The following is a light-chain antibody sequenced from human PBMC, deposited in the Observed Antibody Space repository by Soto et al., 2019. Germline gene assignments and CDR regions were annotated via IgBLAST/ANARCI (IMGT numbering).Light chain of an antibody. CDR2: NDN. CDR1: SSNIGSRT. V-gene: IGLV1-44*01. CDR3: AAWDDSLHVI. Sequence: QSALTQPPSASATPGQRVTISCSGSSSNIGSRTVNWYQQLPGSAPKLLVYNDNQRPSGVPDRFSGSKSGTSASLATSGLQSEDEADYYCAAWDDSLHVIFGGGTKLTVL. J-gene: IGLJ2*01.